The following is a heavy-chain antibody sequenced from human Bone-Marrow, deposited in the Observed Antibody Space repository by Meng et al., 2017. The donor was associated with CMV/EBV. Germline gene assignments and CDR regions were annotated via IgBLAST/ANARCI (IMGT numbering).Heavy chain of an antibody. CDR3: AKESEYQLLSYYYYGMDV. CDR1: GFTVSSNY. CDR2: IWYDGSNK. Sequence: GESLKISCAASGFTVSSNYMSWVRQAPGKGLEWVAVIWYDGSNKYYADSVKGRFTISRDNSKNKLYLQMNSQRAEDTAVYYCAKESEYQLLSYYYYGMDVWGQGTMVTVSS. V-gene: IGHV3-33*06. D-gene: IGHD2-2*01. J-gene: IGHJ6*02.